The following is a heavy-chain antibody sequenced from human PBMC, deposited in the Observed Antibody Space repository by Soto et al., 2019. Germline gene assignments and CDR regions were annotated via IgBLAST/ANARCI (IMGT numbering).Heavy chain of an antibody. Sequence: ASETLSLTCTVSGGSISSYYWSWIRQPAGKGLEWIGRIYTSGSTNYNPSLKSRVTMSVDTSKNQFSLKLSSVTAADTAVYYCARDSGYSLFYYYYGMDVWGQGTTVTVSS. D-gene: IGHD3-22*01. V-gene: IGHV4-4*07. CDR2: IYTSGST. J-gene: IGHJ6*02. CDR1: GGSISSYY. CDR3: ARDSGYSLFYYYYGMDV.